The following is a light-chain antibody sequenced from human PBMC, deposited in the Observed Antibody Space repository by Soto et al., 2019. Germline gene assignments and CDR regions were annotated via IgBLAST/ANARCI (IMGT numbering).Light chain of an antibody. CDR3: LLHFAYVQE. J-gene: IGLJ3*02. CDR2: STD. V-gene: IGLV7-43*01. CDR1: TGTVSSGHF. Sequence: QSVVTQEPSLTMSPGGTVTLTCASSTGTVSSGHFPNWLQQKPGQAPMALIYSTDKRHSWTPARFSGSLLGDKAALTLSGVQPEDEADYYCLLHFAYVQEFGGGTKLTVL.